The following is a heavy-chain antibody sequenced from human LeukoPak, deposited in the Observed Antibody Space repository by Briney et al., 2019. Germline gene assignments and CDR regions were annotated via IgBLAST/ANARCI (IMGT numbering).Heavy chain of an antibody. CDR3: TRDRSRAEDD. CDR2: INQGGSNK. D-gene: IGHD1-14*01. J-gene: IGHJ4*02. Sequence: GGSLRLSCAASGFTFSGHWMSWVRQAPGKGLEWVANINQGGSNKYYVYSVRGRFTISRDNANNLLYLQMNSLRGEDTAVYYCTRDRSRAEDDWGQGTLVTVTS. CDR1: GFTFSGHW. V-gene: IGHV3-7*01.